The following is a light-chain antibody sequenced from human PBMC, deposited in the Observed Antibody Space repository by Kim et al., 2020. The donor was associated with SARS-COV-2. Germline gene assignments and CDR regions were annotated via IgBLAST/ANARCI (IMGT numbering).Light chain of an antibody. V-gene: IGKV3D-15*01. J-gene: IGKJ4*02. CDR2: GAS. CDR1: GVIGNN. Sequence: PGEAVPLSCTASGVIGNNLAWYQQKPGQAPRLLIYGASTRAAGIPARFSGSGSGTEFTLTINSLQSEDFAIYYCQQYDNFPLTFGRGTKVDIK. CDR3: QQYDNFPLT.